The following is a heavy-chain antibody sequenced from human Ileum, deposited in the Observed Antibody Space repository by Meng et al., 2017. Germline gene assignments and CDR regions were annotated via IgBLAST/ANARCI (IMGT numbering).Heavy chain of an antibody. V-gene: IGHV4-34*01. J-gene: IGHJ4*02. Sequence: RLRRGAAGLLKPSETLSLTCAVYGGSFSGYYWSWIRQPPGKGLEWIGEINHSGSTNYNPSLKSRVTISVDTSKNQFSLKLSSVTAADTAVYYCARVSSMIMVYGGSYFDYWGQGTLVTVSS. CDR2: INHSGST. CDR1: GGSFSGYY. CDR3: ARVSSMIMVYGGSYFDY. D-gene: IGHD2-8*01.